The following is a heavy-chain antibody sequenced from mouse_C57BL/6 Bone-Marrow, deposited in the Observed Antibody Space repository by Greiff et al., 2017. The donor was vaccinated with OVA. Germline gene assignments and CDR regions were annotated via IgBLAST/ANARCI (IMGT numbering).Heavy chain of an antibody. Sequence: QVHVKQSGAELARPGASVKLSCKASGYTFTSYGISWVKQRTGQGLEWIGEIYPRSGNTYYNEKFKGKATLTADKSSSTAYMELRSLTSEDSAVYFCARGDYYGLDYWGQGTTLTVSS. CDR2: IYPRSGNT. CDR1: GYTFTSYG. J-gene: IGHJ2*01. D-gene: IGHD1-2*01. CDR3: ARGDYYGLDY. V-gene: IGHV1-81*01.